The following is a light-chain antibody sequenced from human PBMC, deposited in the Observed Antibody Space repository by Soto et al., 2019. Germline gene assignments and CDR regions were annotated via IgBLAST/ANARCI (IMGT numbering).Light chain of an antibody. CDR3: CAYAGGDHLFV. Sequence: QSALAQPASVSGSPGQSITISCTGSSSDIGGFGLVSWYRHHPGEAPKLIIFEGGKRPSGVSSRFSGSKSGNTASLTISGLQAEDDADYYCCAYAGGDHLFVFGAGTKLTVL. CDR2: EGG. J-gene: IGLJ1*01. CDR1: SSDIGGFGL. V-gene: IGLV2-23*01.